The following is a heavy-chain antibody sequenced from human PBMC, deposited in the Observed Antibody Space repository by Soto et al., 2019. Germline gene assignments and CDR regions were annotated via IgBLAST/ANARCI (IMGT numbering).Heavy chain of an antibody. D-gene: IGHD2-21*02. V-gene: IGHV3-30-3*01. CDR1: GFTFSSYA. CDR3: ARDSPYCGGDCYLYYFDY. J-gene: IGHJ4*02. Sequence: GGSLRLSCAASGFTFSSYAMHWVRQAPGKGLEWVAVISYDGGNKYYADSVKGRFTISRDNSKNTLYLQMNSLRAEDTAVYYCARDSPYCGGDCYLYYFDYWGQGTLVTVSS. CDR2: ISYDGGNK.